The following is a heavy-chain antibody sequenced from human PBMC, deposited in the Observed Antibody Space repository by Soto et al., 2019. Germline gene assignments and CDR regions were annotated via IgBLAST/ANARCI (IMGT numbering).Heavy chain of an antibody. CDR2: IIPIFGTA. Sequence: SVKVSCKASRVAFSKFIVTWVRQAPGLGLEWVGGIIPIFGTANCAQKFQGRVTITADESTSTSYMEVNNLRSEDTAVYYCAKVRYSSPMGYYYGMDVWGQGTTVTVSS. V-gene: IGHV1-69*13. D-gene: IGHD6-19*01. J-gene: IGHJ6*02. CDR1: RVAFSKFI. CDR3: AKVRYSSPMGYYYGMDV.